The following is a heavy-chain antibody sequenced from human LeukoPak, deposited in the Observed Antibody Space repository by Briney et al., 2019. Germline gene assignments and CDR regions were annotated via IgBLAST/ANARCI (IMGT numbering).Heavy chain of an antibody. CDR3: ARHFRIGVVVVQGGNFQH. Sequence: PSETLSLTCTVSGGSISSYYWSWIRQPAGKGLEWIGRIYTSGSTNYNPSLKSRVTISVDTPKNQFSLKLSSVTAADTAVYYCARHFRIGVVVVQGGNFQHWGQGTLVTVSS. D-gene: IGHD2-2*01. CDR1: GGSISSYY. J-gene: IGHJ1*01. CDR2: IYTSGST. V-gene: IGHV4-4*07.